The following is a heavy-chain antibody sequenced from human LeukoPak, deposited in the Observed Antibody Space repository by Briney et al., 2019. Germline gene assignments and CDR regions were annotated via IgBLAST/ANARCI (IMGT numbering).Heavy chain of an antibody. CDR2: IYHSGST. CDR1: GYSISSGYY. Sequence: SETLSLTCAVSGYSISSGYYWAWIRQPPGKGLEWIGSIYHSGSTHYNPSLKSRVTISADTSKNQFSLKVSSVTAADTAVYYFARGPRTFDPWGQGTLVTVSS. V-gene: IGHV4-38-2*01. J-gene: IGHJ5*02. CDR3: ARGPRTFDP.